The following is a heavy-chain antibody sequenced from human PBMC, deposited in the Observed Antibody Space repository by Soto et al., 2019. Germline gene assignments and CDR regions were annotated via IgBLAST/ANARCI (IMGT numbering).Heavy chain of an antibody. CDR1: AGSISSSSNY. D-gene: IGHD3-10*01. J-gene: IGHJ4*02. CDR2: IYFDGTT. Sequence: SETLSLTCTVSAGSISSSSNYRGWIRQPPGKGLEWIGSIYFDGTTHYNPSLKSRVTISVDPSKNQFSLKLSPVTAADTAVYYCARDLTMVRGVPYWGQGTLVTVSS. CDR3: ARDLTMVRGVPY. V-gene: IGHV4-39*02.